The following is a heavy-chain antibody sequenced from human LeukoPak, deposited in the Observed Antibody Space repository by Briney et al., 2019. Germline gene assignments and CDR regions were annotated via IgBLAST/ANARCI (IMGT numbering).Heavy chain of an antibody. CDR3: ARGLGYCSGGSCSTGYYYYMDV. J-gene: IGHJ6*03. D-gene: IGHD2-15*01. CDR1: GDSISKSRHF. CDR2: IYNSGST. Sequence: PSETLSLTCNVSGDSISKSRHFWAWIRQSPGRGLEWIGYIYNSGSTYYNPSLKSRVTISVDTSKNQFSLKLSSVTAADTAVYYCARGLGYCSGGSCSTGYYYYMDVWGKGTTVTISS. V-gene: IGHV4-39*07.